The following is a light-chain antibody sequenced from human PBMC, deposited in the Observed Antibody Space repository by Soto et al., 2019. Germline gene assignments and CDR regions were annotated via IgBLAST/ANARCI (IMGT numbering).Light chain of an antibody. V-gene: IGKV1-5*03. CDR2: KAS. CDR3: QQYSSYSAWT. CDR1: QSISTW. Sequence: IQMTHSPSTLSASVGYRVTITCRASQSISTWLAWYQQKPGKAHKLLIYKASTLKSGVPSRFSGSGSGTEFTLTIRSLQPDDIATYYCQQYSSYSAWTFGEGPKVDI. J-gene: IGKJ1*01.